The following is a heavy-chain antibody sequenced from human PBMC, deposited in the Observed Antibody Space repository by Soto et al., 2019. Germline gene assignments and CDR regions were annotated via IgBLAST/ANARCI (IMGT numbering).Heavy chain of an antibody. CDR3: ARDFSGYDTHYGMDV. V-gene: IGHV1-69*13. J-gene: IGHJ6*02. Sequence: SVKVSCKASGGTFSSYAISWVRQAPGQGLEWMGGIIPIFGTANYAQKFQGRVTITADESTSTAYMELSSLRSEDTAVYYCARDFSGYDTHYGMDVWGQGTTVTVSS. D-gene: IGHD5-12*01. CDR2: IIPIFGTA. CDR1: GGTFSSYA.